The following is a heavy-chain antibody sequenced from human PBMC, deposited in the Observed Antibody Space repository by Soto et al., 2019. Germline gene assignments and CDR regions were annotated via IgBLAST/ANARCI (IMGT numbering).Heavy chain of an antibody. V-gene: IGHV4-34*01. J-gene: IGHJ6*02. Sequence: SETLSLTCAVYGGSFSGYYWSWIRQPPGKGLEWIGEINHSGGTNYNPSLKSRVTISVDTSKNQFSLKLSSVTAADTAVYYCARLRSYGSGSYYKANYYYYGMDVWGQGTTVTVSS. D-gene: IGHD3-10*01. CDR3: ARLRSYGSGSYYKANYYYYGMDV. CDR2: INHSGGT. CDR1: GGSFSGYY.